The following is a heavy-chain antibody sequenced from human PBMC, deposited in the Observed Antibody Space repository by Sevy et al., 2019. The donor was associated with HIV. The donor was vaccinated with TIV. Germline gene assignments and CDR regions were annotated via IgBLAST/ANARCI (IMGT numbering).Heavy chain of an antibody. Sequence: GGSLRLSCAASGFTFSSYSMNWVRQAPGKGLEWVSYISSSSSTIYYADSVKGRFTISRDNAKNSLYLQMNSLRAEDTAVYYCARDGGNGSLEWLFGIDYWGQGTLVTVSS. J-gene: IGHJ4*02. CDR3: ARDGGNGSLEWLFGIDY. D-gene: IGHD3-3*01. V-gene: IGHV3-48*01. CDR1: GFTFSSYS. CDR2: ISSSSSTI.